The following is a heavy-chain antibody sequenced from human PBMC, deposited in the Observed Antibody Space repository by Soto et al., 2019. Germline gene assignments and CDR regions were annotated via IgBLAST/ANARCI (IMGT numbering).Heavy chain of an antibody. CDR3: ARAVAAAYYYYGMDV. J-gene: IGHJ6*02. V-gene: IGHV1-18*01. CDR2: ISAYNGNT. D-gene: IGHD6-13*01. Sequence: GASVKVSCKASGYTFTSYGISWVRQAPGQGLEWMGWISAYNGNTNYAQKIQGRVTMTTDTSTSTAYMELRSLRYDDTDVYYSARAVAAAYYYYGMDVWGQGTTVTVSS. CDR1: GYTFTSYG.